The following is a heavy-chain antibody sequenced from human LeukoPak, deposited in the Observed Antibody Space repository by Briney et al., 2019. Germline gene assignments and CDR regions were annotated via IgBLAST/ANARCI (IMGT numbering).Heavy chain of an antibody. CDR3: ARSDSSSWSLFRFDP. CDR1: GGSISSYY. Sequence: SETLSLTCAVSGGSISSYYWSWIRQPPGKGLEWIGYIYYSGSTNYNPSLRSRVTISVDTSKNQFSLKLSSVTAADTAVYYCARSDSSSWSLFRFDPWGQGTLVTVSS. J-gene: IGHJ5*02. V-gene: IGHV4-59*01. D-gene: IGHD6-13*01. CDR2: IYYSGST.